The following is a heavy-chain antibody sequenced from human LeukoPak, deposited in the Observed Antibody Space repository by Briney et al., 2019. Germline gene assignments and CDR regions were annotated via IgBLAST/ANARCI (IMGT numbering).Heavy chain of an antibody. V-gene: IGHV3-21*01. Sequence: GGSLRLSCAASGFTFSSYSMNWVRQAPGKGLEWVSSISSSSSYIYYADSVKGRFTISRDNAKNSLYLQKNSLRAEDTAVYYCARDYGYSTLLVTAIGEPHQTNWFDPWGQGTLVTVSS. CDR3: ARDYGYSTLLVTAIGEPHQTNWFDP. CDR1: GFTFSSYS. J-gene: IGHJ5*02. D-gene: IGHD2-21*02. CDR2: ISSSSSYI.